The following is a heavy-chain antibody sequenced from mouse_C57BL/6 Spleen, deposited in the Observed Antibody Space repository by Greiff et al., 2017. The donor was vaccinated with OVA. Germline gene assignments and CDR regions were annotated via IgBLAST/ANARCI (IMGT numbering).Heavy chain of an antibody. CDR3: ARDRMYYAMDY. V-gene: IGHV5-4*01. Sequence: EVKVVESGGGLVKPGGSLKLSCAASGFTFSSYAMSWVRQTPEKRLEWVATISDGGSYTYYPDNVKGRFTISRDNAKNNLYLQMSHLKSEDTAMYYCARDRMYYAMDYWGQGTSVTVSS. J-gene: IGHJ4*01. CDR2: ISDGGSYT. CDR1: GFTFSSYA.